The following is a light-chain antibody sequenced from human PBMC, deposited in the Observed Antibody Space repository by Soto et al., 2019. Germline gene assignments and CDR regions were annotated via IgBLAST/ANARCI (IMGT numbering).Light chain of an antibody. J-gene: IGKJ3*01. V-gene: IGKV1-27*01. CDR3: QKYSSGPV. Sequence: DIQMTQSPTSLSASVGDRVTITCRASQDIRNFVAWYQQKPGKAPKLLIYAASTLQSGVPSRFSGSGSGTDFTLTIDSLQSEDVATYSCQKYSSGPVFGPGTKVQI. CDR1: QDIRNF. CDR2: AAS.